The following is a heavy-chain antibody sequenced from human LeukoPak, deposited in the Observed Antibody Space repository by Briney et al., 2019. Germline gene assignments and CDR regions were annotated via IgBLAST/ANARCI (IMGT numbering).Heavy chain of an antibody. CDR1: GFTFSSYS. D-gene: IGHD2-2*01. V-gene: IGHV3-48*04. CDR2: INSNSDTV. J-gene: IGHJ4*01. CDR3: ARDTRGESDY. Sequence: GGSLRLSCAASGFTFSSYSMNWVRQAPGKGLEWISYINSNSDTVHYSNSVEGRFTISRDNAKNSLYLQMNSLRAEDTAMYYCARDTRGESDYWGHGTLVTVSS.